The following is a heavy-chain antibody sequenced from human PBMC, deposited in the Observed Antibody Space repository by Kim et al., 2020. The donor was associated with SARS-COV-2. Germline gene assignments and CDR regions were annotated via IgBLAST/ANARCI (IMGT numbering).Heavy chain of an antibody. CDR2: IRSKANNYAT. CDR3: TCIPGTTLAFWDAFDV. CDR1: GYSFRDIA. J-gene: IGHJ3*01. D-gene: IGHD1-1*01. Sequence: VGSLRLSCADYGYSFRDIAIYWVRHASGKGLEWVGGIRSKANNYATTYSASSKGTLTIVRDDSKYAAYLQMNSLKTADTAVYYCTCIPGTTLAFWDAFDV. V-gene: IGHV3-73*01.